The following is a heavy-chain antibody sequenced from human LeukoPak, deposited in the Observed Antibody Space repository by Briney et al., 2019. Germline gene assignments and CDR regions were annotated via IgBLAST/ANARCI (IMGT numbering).Heavy chain of an antibody. J-gene: IGHJ4*02. V-gene: IGHV1-8*01. CDR3: ARDYDSSGYYYVPSSY. CDR2: MNPNSGNT. D-gene: IGHD3-22*01. CDR1: GYTFTSYD. Sequence: ASVQVSCNASGYTFTSYDINWVRQATGQGLEWMGWMNPNSGNTGYSQKFQGRVTMTRNTSISTAYMELSSLRSEDTAVYYCARDYDSSGYYYVPSSYWGQGTLVTVSS.